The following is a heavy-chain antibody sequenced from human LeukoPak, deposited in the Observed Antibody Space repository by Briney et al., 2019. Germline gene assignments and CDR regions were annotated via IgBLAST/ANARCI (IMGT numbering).Heavy chain of an antibody. CDR3: ARAMSTFGGVRNYFDS. D-gene: IGHD3-16*01. CDR2: VSISSGTI. Sequence: GGSLRLSCAASGFTFSGHNMNWVRQAPGKGLEWISFVSISSGTIYYTDSVNGRFRISRDNAKSSLDLEMNSLRAEDTAVYYCARAMSTFGGVRNYFDSWGQGTLVTVSS. CDR1: GFTFSGHN. V-gene: IGHV3-48*04. J-gene: IGHJ4*02.